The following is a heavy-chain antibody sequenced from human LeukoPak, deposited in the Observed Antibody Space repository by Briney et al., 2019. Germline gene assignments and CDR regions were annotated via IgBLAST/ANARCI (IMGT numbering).Heavy chain of an antibody. CDR2: IWYDGSNK. Sequence: GRSLRLSCAASGFTFSSYGTHWIRQVPGKWLEWVAVIWYDGSNKYYADSVKGRFTISRDNSKNTLYLQMNSLRAEDTAVYYCARDRDSGDYTAAPGDYWGQGTLVTVSS. CDR1: GFTFSSYG. J-gene: IGHJ4*02. CDR3: ARDRDSGDYTAAPGDY. V-gene: IGHV3-33*01. D-gene: IGHD4-17*01.